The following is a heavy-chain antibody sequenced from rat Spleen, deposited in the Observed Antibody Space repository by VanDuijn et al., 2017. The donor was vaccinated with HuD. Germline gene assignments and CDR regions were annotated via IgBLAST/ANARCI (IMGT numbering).Heavy chain of an antibody. D-gene: IGHD1-3*01. CDR2: IWTGGST. Sequence: QVQLKESGPGLVQPSQTLSLTCTVSGFSLTRYHVTWVRQPPGKGLEWMGVIWTGGSTTYNSLLKSRLSISKDTSKSQVLLEMNSLQTEDTAMYFCAREGPFNPFAYWGQGTLVTVSS. J-gene: IGHJ3*01. V-gene: IGHV2-43*01. CDR3: AREGPFNPFAY. CDR1: GFSLTRYH.